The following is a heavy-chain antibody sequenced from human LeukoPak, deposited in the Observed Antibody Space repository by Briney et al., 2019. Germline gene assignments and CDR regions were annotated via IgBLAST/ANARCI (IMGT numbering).Heavy chain of an antibody. D-gene: IGHD2-15*01. CDR1: GASINSHY. J-gene: IGHJ4*02. Sequence: SETLSLTCAVSGASINSHYWSWIRQPAGKGLEWIGRIYISGSTNYNSSLQSRVTMSVDTSKNQFSLKLSSVTAADTAVYYCARALNPLPGTYYFDYWGQGTLVTVSS. CDR3: ARALNPLPGTYYFDY. CDR2: IYISGST. V-gene: IGHV4-4*07.